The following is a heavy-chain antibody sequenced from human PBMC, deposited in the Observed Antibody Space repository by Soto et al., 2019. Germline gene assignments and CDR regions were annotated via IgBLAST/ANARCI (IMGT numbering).Heavy chain of an antibody. CDR3: AKDRDDYRNYVFDY. V-gene: IGHV3-23*01. CDR1: GFTFTNYA. CDR2: SSGSGSGGST. D-gene: IGHD4-4*01. Sequence: GGSLRLSXAASGFTFTNYAMTWVRQAPGKGLEWVSISSGSGSGGSTNYADSVKGRFTISRDNSKNTLYLQMNSLRVEDTAVYYCAKDRDDYRNYVFDYWGQGTLVTVS. J-gene: IGHJ4*02.